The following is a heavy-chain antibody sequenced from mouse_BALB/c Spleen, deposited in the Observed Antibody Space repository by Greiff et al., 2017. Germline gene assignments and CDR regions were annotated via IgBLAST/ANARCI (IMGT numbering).Heavy chain of an antibody. CDR3: KGSYGNYEPY. D-gene: IGHD2-1*01. CDR1: GFNIKDYY. J-gene: IGHJ3*01. CDR2: IDPENGDT. V-gene: IGHV14-4*02. Sequence: VQLQQSGAELVRSGASVKLSCTASGFNIKDYYMHWVKQRPEQGLEWIGWIDPENGDTEYAPKFQGKATMTADTSSNTAYLQLSSLTSEDTAVYYCKGSYGNYEPYWGQGTLVTVSA.